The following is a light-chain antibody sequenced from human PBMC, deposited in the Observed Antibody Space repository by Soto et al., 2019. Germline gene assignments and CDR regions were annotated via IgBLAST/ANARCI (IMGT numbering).Light chain of an antibody. CDR2: GAS. Sequence: EIVLTQSPGTLSLSPGERATLSCRASQSVSNTYLAWYQQKPGQAPRLLIYGASSRATGIPDRFSGSGSGTDFTLTISRLEPEDFVVYFCHQYGTSPRTFGPGTKVEF. CDR3: HQYGTSPRT. V-gene: IGKV3-20*01. J-gene: IGKJ1*01. CDR1: QSVSNTY.